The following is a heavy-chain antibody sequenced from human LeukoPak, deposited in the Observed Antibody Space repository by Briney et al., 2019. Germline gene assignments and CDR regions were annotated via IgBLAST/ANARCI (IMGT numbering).Heavy chain of an antibody. Sequence: SETLSLTCTVSGGSISSYYWSWIRQPPGKGLEWIGYIYYSGSTNYNPSPKSRVTISADTSKNQFSLKLSSVTAADTAVYYCASIDDYGEIDYWGQGTLVTVSS. CDR2: IYYSGST. J-gene: IGHJ4*02. CDR1: GGSISSYY. D-gene: IGHD4-17*01. V-gene: IGHV4-59*01. CDR3: ASIDDYGEIDY.